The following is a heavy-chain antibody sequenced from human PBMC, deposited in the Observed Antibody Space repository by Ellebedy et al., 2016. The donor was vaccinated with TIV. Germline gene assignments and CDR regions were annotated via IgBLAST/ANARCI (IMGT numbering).Heavy chain of an antibody. CDR3: ARGRVGVTAGFY. D-gene: IGHD1-26*01. V-gene: IGHV3-66*01. CDR2: IYSGGST. Sequence: GESLKIFCAASGFTVSSNYMSWVRQAPGKGLEWVSVIYSGGSTYYADSVKGRVSISRGNSKNTLYLQMNSLRAEDTAVYYCARGRVGVTAGFYWGQGTLVTVSS. J-gene: IGHJ4*02. CDR1: GFTVSSNY.